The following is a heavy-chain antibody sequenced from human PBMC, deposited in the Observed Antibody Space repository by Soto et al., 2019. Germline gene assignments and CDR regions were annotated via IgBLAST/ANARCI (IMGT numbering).Heavy chain of an antibody. V-gene: IGHV1-18*03. J-gene: IGHJ3*02. CDR2: ISAYNGNT. CDR1: GYTFTSHG. CDR3: ARFYCADDCYAFDI. D-gene: IGHD2-21*02. Sequence: ASVKVSCKASGYTFTSHGISWVRQAPGQGLEWMGWISAYNGNTNYAQKLQGRVTMTTDTSTSTAYMELRSLSSDDMAVYYWARFYCADDCYAFDIWGQGTMDTVSS.